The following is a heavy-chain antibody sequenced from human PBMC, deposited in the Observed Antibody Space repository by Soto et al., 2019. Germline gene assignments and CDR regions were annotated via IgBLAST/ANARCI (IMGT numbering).Heavy chain of an antibody. Sequence: QLQLQEPGPGLVKPSETLSLTCNVSGGSVSSSSYYWGWIRQAPGKGLEWIVSTYYSAGTYYNPSLKSRVTTSMDASKNQFSLTVTSVTAADTAIYYCARHASRGYSSSWYFEDWGQGTPVTVSS. CDR3: ARHASRGYSSSWYFED. CDR2: TYYSAGT. V-gene: IGHV4-39*01. D-gene: IGHD2-2*01. J-gene: IGHJ4*02. CDR1: GGSVSSSSYY.